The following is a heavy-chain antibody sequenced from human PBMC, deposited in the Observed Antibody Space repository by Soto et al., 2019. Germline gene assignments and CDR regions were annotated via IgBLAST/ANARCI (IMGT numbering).Heavy chain of an antibody. Sequence: SETLSLTCSVSGGSISSSSYYWGWIRQPPGKGLEWIGYIYYSGSTNYNPSLKSRVTISVDTSKNQFSLKLSSVTAADTAVYYCARLLWVTPNWFDPWGQGTLVTVSS. D-gene: IGHD3-16*01. CDR2: IYYSGST. J-gene: IGHJ5*02. CDR3: ARLLWVTPNWFDP. V-gene: IGHV4-61*05. CDR1: GGSISSSSYY.